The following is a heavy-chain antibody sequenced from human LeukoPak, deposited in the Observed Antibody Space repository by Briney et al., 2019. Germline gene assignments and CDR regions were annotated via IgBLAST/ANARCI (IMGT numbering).Heavy chain of an antibody. J-gene: IGHJ4*02. V-gene: IGHV4-39*07. CDR3: ARYSIAAAGENGYYFDY. CDR2: IYYSGST. Sequence: SETLSLTCTVSGGSISSSSYYWGWIRQPPGKGLEWIGSIYYSGSTYYNPSLKSRVTISVDTSKNQFSLKLSSVTAADTAVYYCARYSIAAAGENGYYFDYWGQGTLVTVSS. D-gene: IGHD6-13*01. CDR1: GGSISSSSYY.